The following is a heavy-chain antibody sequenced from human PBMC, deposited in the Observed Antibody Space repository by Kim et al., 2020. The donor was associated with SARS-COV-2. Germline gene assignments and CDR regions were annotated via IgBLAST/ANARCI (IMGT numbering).Heavy chain of an antibody. CDR3: ARASNWLLFSLNWFDP. V-gene: IGHV1-8*01. J-gene: IGHJ5*02. CDR1: GYTFTSYD. Sequence: ASVKVSCKASGYTFTSYDINWVRQATGQGLEWMGWMNPNSGNTGYAQKFQGRVTMTRNTSISTAYMELSSLRSEDTAVYYCARASNWLLFSLNWFDPWGQGTLVTVSS. CDR2: MNPNSGNT. D-gene: IGHD3-9*01.